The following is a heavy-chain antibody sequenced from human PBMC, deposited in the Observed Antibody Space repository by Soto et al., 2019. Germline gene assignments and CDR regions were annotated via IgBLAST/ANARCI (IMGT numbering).Heavy chain of an antibody. CDR2: IYYSGTT. Sequence: SETLSLTCTVSGGSVSSSSYYWGWIRQPPGKGLEWIGSIYYSGTTYYNPSLKSRITISVDTSKNQFSLKLRSVTAADTAVYYCARLELGYCSSASCYGFDYWGQGTLVTVSS. J-gene: IGHJ4*02. V-gene: IGHV4-39*01. CDR3: ARLELGYCSSASCYGFDY. D-gene: IGHD2-2*01. CDR1: GGSVSSSSYY.